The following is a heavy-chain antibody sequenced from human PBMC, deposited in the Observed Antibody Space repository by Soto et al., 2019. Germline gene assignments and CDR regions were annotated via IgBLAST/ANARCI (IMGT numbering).Heavy chain of an antibody. CDR3: ARDGDNGSSSSWPLYYYYGMDV. D-gene: IGHD6-6*01. Sequence: PGGSLRLSCAASGFTFSSYGMHWVRQAPGKGLEWVAVISYDGSNKYYADSVKGRFTISRDNSKNTLYLQMNSLRAEDTAVYYCARDGDNGSSSSWPLYYYYGMDVWGQGTTVTVSS. J-gene: IGHJ6*02. V-gene: IGHV3-30*03. CDR2: ISYDGSNK. CDR1: GFTFSSYG.